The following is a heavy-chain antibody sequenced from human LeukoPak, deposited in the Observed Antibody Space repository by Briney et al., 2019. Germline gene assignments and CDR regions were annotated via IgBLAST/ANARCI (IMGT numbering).Heavy chain of an antibody. Sequence: ASVKVSCTASGYTFTSYGISWVRPAPGQGLEWMGWISAYNGNTNYAQKLQGRVTTATDTSTSTAYMELRSLRSDDTAVYYCAREVNWNYDFVSQGDAFDIWGQGTMVTVSS. D-gene: IGHD1-7*01. CDR1: GYTFTSYG. V-gene: IGHV1-18*01. J-gene: IGHJ3*02. CDR3: AREVNWNYDFVSQGDAFDI. CDR2: ISAYNGNT.